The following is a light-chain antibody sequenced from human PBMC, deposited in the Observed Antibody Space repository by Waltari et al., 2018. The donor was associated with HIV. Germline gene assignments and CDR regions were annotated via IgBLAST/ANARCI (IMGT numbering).Light chain of an antibody. CDR2: DVF. CDR1: RGYVVGYNF. Sequence: QSALTQPASVSGSPGQSITVSCTGHRGYVVGYNFFPWYQQHPCKAPKLIIFDVFKRPAGVSERFSGSRSGNTASLTVSGLQAEDEADYYCCSYAGSRTWVFGGGTALTVL. J-gene: IGLJ3*02. CDR3: CSYAGSRTWV. V-gene: IGLV2-23*02.